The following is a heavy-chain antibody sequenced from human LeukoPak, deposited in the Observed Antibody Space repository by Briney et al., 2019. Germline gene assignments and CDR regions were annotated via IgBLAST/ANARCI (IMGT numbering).Heavy chain of an antibody. J-gene: IGHJ5*02. CDR3: ATTDPTYYDVWSGTEIFDP. CDR2: FDPEDGET. D-gene: IGHD3-3*01. CDR1: GYTLTKLS. V-gene: IGHV1-24*01. Sequence: ASVKVSCKVSGYTLTKLSIHWVRQASGKGLEWMGSFDPEDGETIYAQKFQGRVTMTEDTSTDTAYMELSSLRSDDTAVYYCATTDPTYYDVWSGTEIFDPWGQGTLVTVSS.